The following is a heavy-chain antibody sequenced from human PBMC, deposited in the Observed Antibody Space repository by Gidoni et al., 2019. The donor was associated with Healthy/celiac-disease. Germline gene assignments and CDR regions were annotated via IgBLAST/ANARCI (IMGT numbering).Heavy chain of an antibody. J-gene: IGHJ4*02. CDR1: GFTFSNAW. D-gene: IGHD3-16*01. Sequence: EVQLVESGGGLVRPGGSLRLSCAASGFTFSNAWMSWVRTAPGKGLEWVGRIKSKTDGGTTDYAAPVKGRFTISRDDSKNTLYLQMNSLKTEDTAVYYCTTEDYDYVCGSYSFDYWGQGTLVTVSS. V-gene: IGHV3-15*01. CDR2: IKSKTDGGTT. CDR3: TTEDYDYVCGSYSFDY.